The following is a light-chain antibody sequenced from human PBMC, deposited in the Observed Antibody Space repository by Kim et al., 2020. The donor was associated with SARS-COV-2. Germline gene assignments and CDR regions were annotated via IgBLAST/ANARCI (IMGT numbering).Light chain of an antibody. Sequence: PGQSTTISCTGTSSDVGSYNYVSWYQQHPGKAPKLMIYDVSNRPSGVSNRFSGSKSGNTASLTISGLQAEDEADYYCSSYTSSSWVFGGGTQLTVL. CDR3: SSYTSSSWV. J-gene: IGLJ3*02. CDR2: DVS. V-gene: IGLV2-14*03. CDR1: SSDVGSYNY.